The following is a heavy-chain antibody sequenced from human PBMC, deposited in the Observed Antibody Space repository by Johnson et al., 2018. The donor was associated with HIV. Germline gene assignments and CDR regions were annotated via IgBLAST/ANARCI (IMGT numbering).Heavy chain of an antibody. Sequence: QVQVVESGGGLVKPGGSLRLSCAASGFTFSDYYMSWIRQAPGKGLEWVSSISSSGSTIYYADSVKGRFTLSRDTAKNSLYLQMNSLRVEDTALYYCVRVVVTMIVSDTLPSLGDGRNDAFDIWGQGTMVTVSS. CDR3: VRVVVTMIVSDTLPSLGDGRNDAFDI. V-gene: IGHV3-11*01. D-gene: IGHD3-22*01. J-gene: IGHJ3*02. CDR1: GFTFSDYY. CDR2: ISSSGSTI.